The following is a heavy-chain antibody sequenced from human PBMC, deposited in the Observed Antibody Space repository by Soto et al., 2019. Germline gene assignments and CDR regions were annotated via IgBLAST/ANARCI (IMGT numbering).Heavy chain of an antibody. CDR1: GGTFSSYT. CDR2: IIPILGIA. Sequence: SVKVSCKASGGTFSSYTISWVRQAPGQGLEWMGRIIPILGIANYAQKFQGRVTITADKSTSTAYMELSSLRSEDTAVYYCARVPRRNSSWQRPNYYYYMDVWGKGTTVTVS. CDR3: ARVPRRNSSWQRPNYYYYMDV. V-gene: IGHV1-69*02. J-gene: IGHJ6*03. D-gene: IGHD6-13*01.